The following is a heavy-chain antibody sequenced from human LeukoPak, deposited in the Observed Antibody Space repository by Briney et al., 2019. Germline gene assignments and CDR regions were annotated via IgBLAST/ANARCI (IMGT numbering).Heavy chain of an antibody. CDR3: ARVVEMATIVWFDP. CDR1: GGSFSGYY. J-gene: IGHJ5*02. V-gene: IGHV4-34*01. CDR2: INHSGST. D-gene: IGHD5-24*01. Sequence: SETLSLTCAVYGGSFSGYYWSWIRQPPGKGLEWIGEINHSGSTNYNPSLKSRVTISVDTSKNQFSLKLSSVTAADTAVYYCARVVEMATIVWFDPWGQGTLVTVSS.